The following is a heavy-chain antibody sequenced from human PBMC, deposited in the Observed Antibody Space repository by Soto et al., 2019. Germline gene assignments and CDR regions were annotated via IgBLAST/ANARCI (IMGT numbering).Heavy chain of an antibody. CDR1: GGSISSGGYY. J-gene: IGHJ4*02. CDR3: ARAVGYGGNFQQSFDY. D-gene: IGHD4-17*01. CDR2: IYYSGST. Sequence: QVQLQESGPGLVKPSQTLSLTCTVSGGSISSGGYYWSWIRQHPGKGLEWIGYIYYSGSTYYNPSIKSRVTISVDTSKNQFSLKLSSVTAADTAVYYCARAVGYGGNFQQSFDYWGQGTLVTVSS. V-gene: IGHV4-31*03.